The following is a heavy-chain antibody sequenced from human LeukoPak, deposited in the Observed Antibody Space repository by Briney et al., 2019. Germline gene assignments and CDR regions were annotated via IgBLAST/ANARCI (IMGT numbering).Heavy chain of an antibody. D-gene: IGHD4-17*01. Sequence: PGGSLRLSCAASGFTFSSYAMSWVRQAPGKGLEWVSAISSSGGNTYYADSVKGRFTISRDNSKSTLYLQMNSLRAEVTAVYYCAKLVTTFFDFWGQGTLVTVSS. CDR1: GFTFSSYA. CDR2: ISSSGGNT. J-gene: IGHJ4*02. CDR3: AKLVTTFFDF. V-gene: IGHV3-23*01.